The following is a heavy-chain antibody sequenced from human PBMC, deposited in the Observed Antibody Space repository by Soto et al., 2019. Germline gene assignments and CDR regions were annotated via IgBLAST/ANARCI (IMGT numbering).Heavy chain of an antibody. V-gene: IGHV3-23*01. D-gene: IGHD6-6*01. CDR1: GFTFDGYA. J-gene: IGHJ4*02. CDR3: ARAREVTFIRMPSSH. Sequence: LRLSFAASGFTFDGYAMSWVRQAPGKGLQWVSSIGGSGDGTYYADSVKGRFTISRDNSKNTLYLQMNSLRAEDTAVYYCARAREVTFIRMPSSHWGQGTLVTVSS. CDR2: IGGSGDGT.